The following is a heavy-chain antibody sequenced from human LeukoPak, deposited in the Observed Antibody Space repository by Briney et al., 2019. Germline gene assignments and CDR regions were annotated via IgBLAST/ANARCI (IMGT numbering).Heavy chain of an antibody. Sequence: GGSLRLSCAASGFTFSSYGMHWVRQAPGKGLEWVAVIWYDGSNKCYADSVKGRFTISRDNSKNTLYLQMNSLRAEDTAVYYCARDSSGYEGPLDYWGQGTLVTVSS. CDR2: IWYDGSNK. V-gene: IGHV3-33*01. D-gene: IGHD3-22*01. CDR1: GFTFSSYG. J-gene: IGHJ4*02. CDR3: ARDSSGYEGPLDY.